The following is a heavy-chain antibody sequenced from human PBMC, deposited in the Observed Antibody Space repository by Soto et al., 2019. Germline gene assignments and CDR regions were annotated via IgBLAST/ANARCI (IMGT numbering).Heavy chain of an antibody. CDR3: ARPGCGGGTCYSS. D-gene: IGHD2-15*01. V-gene: IGHV3-7*03. Sequence: GGSLRLSCAASGFSFSNSWMSWVRQAPGKGLEWVATIKPDGSEQYYVDSVEGRLTISRDNAKSSLYLQMNSLRAEGTAVYYCARPGCGGGTCYSSRGQGTQVTVSS. CDR1: GFSFSNSW. J-gene: IGHJ4*02. CDR2: IKPDGSEQ.